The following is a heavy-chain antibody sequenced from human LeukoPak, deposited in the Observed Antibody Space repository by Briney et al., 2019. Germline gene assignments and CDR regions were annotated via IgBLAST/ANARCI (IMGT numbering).Heavy chain of an antibody. CDR1: GFTFRDSA. CDR2: ISFSGANT. V-gene: IGHV3-23*01. CDR3: ARDIELSA. J-gene: IGHJ3*01. Sequence: GGSLRLSCAASGFTFRDSAMSWVRQAPGKGLEWVSLISFSGANTYYTDSVKGRFTVSRDNSKDTLYLQMNSLRAEDTAIYYCARDIELSAWGLGTMVTVSS. D-gene: IGHD3-16*02.